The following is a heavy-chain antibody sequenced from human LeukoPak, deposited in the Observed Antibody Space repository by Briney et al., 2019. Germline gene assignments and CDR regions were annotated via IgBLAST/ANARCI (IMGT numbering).Heavy chain of an antibody. D-gene: IGHD1/OR15-1a*01. CDR2: NRGNGEI. CDR3: AKASWISNTDAVR. CDR1: VQILSSCA. Sequence: PGGALRLSCGASVQILSSCAMRWVRRGPARGVEWVSSNRGNGEIFYADSGRGRVTLSRDNSRNTVDFELNHLRGEGTAIYYCAKASWISNTDAVRWGPGTLVTVSS. J-gene: IGHJ4*02. V-gene: IGHV3-23*01.